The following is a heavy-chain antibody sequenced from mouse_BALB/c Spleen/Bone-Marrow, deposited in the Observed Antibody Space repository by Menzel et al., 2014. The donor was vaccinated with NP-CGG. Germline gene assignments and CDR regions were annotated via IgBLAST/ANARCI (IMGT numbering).Heavy chain of an antibody. Sequence: VKLQESGAELVKPGASVKLSCKASGYTFTSYYMYWVKQRPGQGLEWIGEINPSNGGTNFNEKFKSKATLTVDKSSSTAYMQLSNLTSEDSAVYYCTRWRIMGGFDYWGQGTPRTVSS. D-gene: IGHD4-1*01. J-gene: IGHJ2*01. CDR3: TRWRIMGGFDY. CDR2: INPSNGGT. CDR1: GYTFTSYY. V-gene: IGHV1S81*02.